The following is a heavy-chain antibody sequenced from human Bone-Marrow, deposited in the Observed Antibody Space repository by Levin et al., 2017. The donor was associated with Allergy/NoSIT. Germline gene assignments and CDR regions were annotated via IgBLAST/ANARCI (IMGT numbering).Heavy chain of an antibody. CDR3: ARDEYSDYDTYFYGMDG. V-gene: IGHV3-30*04. D-gene: IGHD4-11*01. CDR1: GFSISTYA. J-gene: IGHJ6*02. Sequence: GESLKISCAASGFSISTYAMHWVRQVPGKGLEWVSVISYAGSNQYYADSVKGRFTISRDNSKNTLYLQMNNLRGDDTGVYYCARDEYSDYDTYFYGMDGWGQGTTVTVS. CDR2: ISYAGSNQ.